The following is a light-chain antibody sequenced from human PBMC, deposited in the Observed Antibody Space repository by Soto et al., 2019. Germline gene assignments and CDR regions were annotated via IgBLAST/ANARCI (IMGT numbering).Light chain of an antibody. V-gene: IGKV4-1*01. CDR1: QRVIYSSNNKNY. CDR3: QQYYSNTLT. J-gene: IGKJ4*01. CDR2: WAS. Sequence: DIVMTQSPDSLAVSLGERATINCKASQRVIYSSNNKNYLAWYQQKPGQPPKXXIYWASTRASGVHDRFSGSGAGTDFTLTISSLQAEDVAVYYCQQYYSNTLTFGGGTQVDIK.